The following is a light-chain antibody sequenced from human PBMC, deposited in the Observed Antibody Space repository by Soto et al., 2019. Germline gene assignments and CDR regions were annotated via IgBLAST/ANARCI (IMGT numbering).Light chain of an antibody. CDR2: AAS. J-gene: IGKJ4*01. V-gene: IGKV1-6*01. CDR3: LQDYDYPVT. CDR1: QGIRND. Sequence: AIQVTQSPSSLSASVGDRVTISCRASQGIRNDLDWYQQKPGEAPKLLIYAASILQSGVPSRFSGSGSGTDFTLTISSLQPEDFATYYCLQDYDYPVTFGGGTKVEIK.